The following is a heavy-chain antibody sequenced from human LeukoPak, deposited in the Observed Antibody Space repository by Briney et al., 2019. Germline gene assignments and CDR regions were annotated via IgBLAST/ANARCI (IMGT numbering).Heavy chain of an antibody. CDR1: GGSISSSSYY. D-gene: IGHD3-10*01. J-gene: IGHJ4*02. V-gene: IGHV4-39*01. CDR2: IYYSGST. CDR3: ARPRGHYYGSGSYYFDY. Sequence: SETLSLTCTVSGGSISSSSYYWGWIRQPPGKGLEWIGSIYYSGSTYYNPSLKSRVTISVDTSKNQFSLKLSSVTAADTAVYYCARPRGHYYGSGSYYFDYWGQGTLVTVSS.